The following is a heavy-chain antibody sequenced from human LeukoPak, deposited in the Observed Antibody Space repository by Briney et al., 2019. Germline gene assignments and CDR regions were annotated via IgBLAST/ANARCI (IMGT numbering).Heavy chain of an antibody. V-gene: IGHV3-23*01. CDR2: ISGSGGST. J-gene: IGHJ4*02. Sequence: PGRSLRPSCAASGFTFSSYAMSWVRQAPRKGLEWVSAISGSGGSTYYADSVKGRFTISRDNSKNTLYLQMNRQRAEDMAVYYCAKGVWFGGDHDYWGQGTLVTVSS. D-gene: IGHD3-10*01. CDR1: GFTFSSYA. CDR3: AKGVWFGGDHDY.